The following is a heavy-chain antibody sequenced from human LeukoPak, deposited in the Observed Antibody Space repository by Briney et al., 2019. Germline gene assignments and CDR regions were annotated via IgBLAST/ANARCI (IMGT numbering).Heavy chain of an antibody. V-gene: IGHV1-18*01. CDR3: TRDLPYSSSWESIDY. CDR2: ISAYNGNT. J-gene: IGHJ4*02. D-gene: IGHD6-13*01. CDR1: GYTFTSYG. Sequence: ASVKVSCKASGYTFTSYGINWVRQAPGQGPEWMGWISAYNGNTKYAQNLQGRVTMTTDTSTSTAYMELRSLRSDDTAVYYCTRDLPYSSSWESIDYWGQGTLVTVSS.